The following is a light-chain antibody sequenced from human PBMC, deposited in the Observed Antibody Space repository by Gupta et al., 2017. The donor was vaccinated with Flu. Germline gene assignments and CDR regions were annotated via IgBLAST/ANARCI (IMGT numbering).Light chain of an antibody. V-gene: IGKV1-39*01. Sequence: DILLSQSPSSLSASVGDRVTITCRASQSISSYLNWYQQKPGKAPKLLIYAAASLQSGVPSRFSGSGSGTDFTLTISSLQPEDFATYYCQQSDANLWTFGQGTKVEIK. CDR1: QSISSY. J-gene: IGKJ1*01. CDR2: AAA. CDR3: QQSDANLWT.